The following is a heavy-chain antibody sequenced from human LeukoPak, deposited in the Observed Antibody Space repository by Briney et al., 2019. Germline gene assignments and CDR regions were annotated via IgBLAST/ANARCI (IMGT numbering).Heavy chain of an antibody. J-gene: IGHJ6*03. CDR3: ARGGIVVVVPAAIGYMDV. CDR2: ISGSGDST. V-gene: IGHV3-23*01. D-gene: IGHD2-2*01. Sequence: PGGSLRLSCAASGFTFSNYAMSWVRQAPGKGLEWVSGISGSGDSTYYADSVKGRFTISRDNAKNSLYLQMNSLRAEDTAVYYCARGGIVVVVPAAIGYMDVWGKGTTVTVSS. CDR1: GFTFSNYA.